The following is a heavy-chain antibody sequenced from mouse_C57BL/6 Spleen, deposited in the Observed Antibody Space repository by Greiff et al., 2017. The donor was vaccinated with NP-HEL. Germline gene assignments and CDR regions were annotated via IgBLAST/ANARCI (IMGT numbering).Heavy chain of an antibody. Sequence: QVQLQQSGAELVRPGTSVKVSCKASGYAFTNYLIEWVKQRPGQGLEWIGVINPGSGGTNYNEKFKGKATLTADKSSSTAYMQLSSLTSEDSAVYFCARYITTVEDYAMDYWGQGTSVTVSS. CDR2: INPGSGGT. J-gene: IGHJ4*01. CDR1: GYAFTNYL. CDR3: ARYITTVEDYAMDY. D-gene: IGHD1-1*01. V-gene: IGHV1-54*01.